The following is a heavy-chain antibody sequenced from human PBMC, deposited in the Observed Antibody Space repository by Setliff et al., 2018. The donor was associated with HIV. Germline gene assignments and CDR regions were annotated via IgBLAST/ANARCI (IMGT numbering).Heavy chain of an antibody. D-gene: IGHD6-19*01. CDR3: ARQHSSGWFNDYDYTDV. Sequence: GESLKISCKGSGYTFTKYWIAWVRQMPGKGLEWMGIIYPDDSDTIYSPSFQGQVTISADKSISTAYLQWSSLKASDTAMYYCARQHSSGWFNDYDYTDVWGKGTTVTVSS. CDR1: GYTFTKYW. CDR2: IYPDDSDT. V-gene: IGHV5-51*01. J-gene: IGHJ6*03.